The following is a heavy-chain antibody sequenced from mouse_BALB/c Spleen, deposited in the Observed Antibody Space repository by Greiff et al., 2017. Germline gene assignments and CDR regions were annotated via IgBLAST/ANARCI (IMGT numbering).Heavy chain of an antibody. CDR2: ISSGGSYT. D-gene: IGHD2-1*01. CDR3: ARDPIYGNYAMDY. Sequence: EVQVVESGGGLVTPGGSLKLSCAASGFTFSSYAMSWVRQTPEKRLEWVATISSGGSYTYYPDSVKGRFTISRDNAKNTLYLQMSSLRSEDTAMYYCARDPIYGNYAMDYWGQGTSVTVSS. V-gene: IGHV5-9-3*01. J-gene: IGHJ4*01. CDR1: GFTFSSYA.